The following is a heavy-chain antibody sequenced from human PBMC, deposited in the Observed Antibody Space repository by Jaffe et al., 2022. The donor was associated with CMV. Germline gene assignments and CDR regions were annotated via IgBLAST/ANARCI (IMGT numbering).Heavy chain of an antibody. J-gene: IGHJ6*02. Sequence: QVQLVQSGAEVKKPGASVKVSCKASGYTFTSYYMHWVRQAPGQGLEWMGIINPSGGSTSYAQKFQGRVTMTRDTSTSTVYMELSSLRSEDTAVYYCARAPFLLGIAAAAYYGMDVWGQGTTVTVSS. V-gene: IGHV1-46*01. CDR3: ARAPFLLGIAAAAYYGMDV. D-gene: IGHD6-13*01. CDR1: GYTFTSYY. CDR2: INPSGGST.